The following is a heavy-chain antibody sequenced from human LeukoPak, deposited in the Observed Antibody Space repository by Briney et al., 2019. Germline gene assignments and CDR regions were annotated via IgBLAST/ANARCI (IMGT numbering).Heavy chain of an antibody. CDR2: MNPNSGNT. J-gene: IGHJ6*02. CDR3: ARLNTALYYYYGMDV. D-gene: IGHD5-18*01. CDR1: GYTFTSYD. V-gene: IGHV1-8*01. Sequence: RASVKVSCKASGYTFTSYDINWVRQATGQGLEWMGWMNPNSGNTGYAQKFQGRVTMTRNTSISTAYMELSSLRSEDTAVYYCARLNTALYYYYGMDVWGQGTTVTVSS.